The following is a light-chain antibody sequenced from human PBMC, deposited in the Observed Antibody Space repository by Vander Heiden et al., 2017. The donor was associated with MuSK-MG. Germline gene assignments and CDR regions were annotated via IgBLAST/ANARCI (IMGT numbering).Light chain of an antibody. V-gene: IGKV1-39*01. Sequence: DIHMTHSPSSLSASVGDRVTITCRASQRVSNYLNWYQQKQGKAPKLLIYAASSWESGVPAKFSGSGSGTDFTLTISRLQPEDFATYYCQQSDNTPYTFGEGTKVXI. J-gene: IGKJ2*01. CDR2: AAS. CDR3: QQSDNTPYT. CDR1: QRVSNY.